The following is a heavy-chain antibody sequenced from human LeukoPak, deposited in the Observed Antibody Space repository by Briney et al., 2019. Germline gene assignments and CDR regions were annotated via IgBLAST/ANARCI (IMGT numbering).Heavy chain of an antibody. CDR1: GFTFDDYA. J-gene: IGHJ6*03. D-gene: IGHD3-10*01. CDR2: ISWNSGSI. Sequence: GGSLRLSCAASGFTFDDYAMHWVRQAPGKGLEWVSGISWNSGSIGYADSVKGRFTISRDNAKNSLYLQMNSLRAEDTALYYCAKDYGSGNHYYYYMDVWGKGTTVTISS. V-gene: IGHV3-9*01. CDR3: AKDYGSGNHYYYYMDV.